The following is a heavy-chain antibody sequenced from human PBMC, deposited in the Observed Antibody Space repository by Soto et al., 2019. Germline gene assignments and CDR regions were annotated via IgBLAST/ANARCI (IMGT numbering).Heavy chain of an antibody. D-gene: IGHD3-22*01. Sequence: SYWMHWVRQAPGTGLVWVSRINSDGSSTNYADSVKGRFTISRDNAKNTLYLQMRAEDTAVYYCARDFVTMIVGNFWDYWGQGTLVTVSS. CDR1: SYW. CDR3: ARDFVTMIVGNFWDY. J-gene: IGHJ4*02. V-gene: IGHV3-74*01. CDR2: INSDGSST.